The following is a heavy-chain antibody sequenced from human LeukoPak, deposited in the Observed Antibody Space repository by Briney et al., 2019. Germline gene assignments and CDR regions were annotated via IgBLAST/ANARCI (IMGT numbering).Heavy chain of an antibody. Sequence: GGSLRLSCAASGFSCSVYEMHWVRQAPGKGLEWISDISSSGTTIYYADSVKGRFTISRDNAKNSLYLQMNSLRAEDTAVYYCATLTVATSFDYWGQGTLVTVSS. CDR3: ATLTVATSFDY. CDR1: GFSCSVYE. J-gene: IGHJ4*02. V-gene: IGHV3-48*03. CDR2: ISSSGTTI. D-gene: IGHD5-12*01.